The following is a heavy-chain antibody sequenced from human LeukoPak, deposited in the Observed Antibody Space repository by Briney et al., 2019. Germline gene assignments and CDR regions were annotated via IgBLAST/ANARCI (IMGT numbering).Heavy chain of an antibody. V-gene: IGHV3-23*01. CDR3: ARDPGGVVYFDY. D-gene: IGHD2-8*01. CDR2: ISTRGGGI. Sequence: GGSLRLSCAASGFMFSNYAMSWVRQAPGKGLEWVSGISTRGGGIYYADSVKGRFTISRDNSKNTLYLQMNTLRAEDTAVYYCARDPGGVVYFDYWGQGTLVTVSS. CDR1: GFMFSNYA. J-gene: IGHJ4*02.